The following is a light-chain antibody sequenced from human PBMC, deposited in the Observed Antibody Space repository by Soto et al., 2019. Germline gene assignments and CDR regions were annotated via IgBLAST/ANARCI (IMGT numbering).Light chain of an antibody. Sequence: DIQVTQSPSSLSASVGDRVTITCRASQTISSHLNWYQQKPGKAPKLLIYAASSLQSGVPSRFSGSGSGTDFTLTISSLQPEDFATYYCQQSYSTPRTFGQGTKLEIE. CDR1: QTISSH. CDR2: AAS. J-gene: IGKJ2*01. V-gene: IGKV1-39*01. CDR3: QQSYSTPRT.